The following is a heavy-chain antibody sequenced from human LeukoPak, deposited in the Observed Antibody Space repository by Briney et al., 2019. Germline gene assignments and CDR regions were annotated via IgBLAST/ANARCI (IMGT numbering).Heavy chain of an antibody. J-gene: IGHJ3*02. CDR2: IYYSGST. Sequence: PSETLSLTCTVSGGSISSYYWSWIRQPPGKGLEWIGYIYYSGSTNYNPSLKSRVTISVDTSKNQFSLKLSSVTAADTAVYYCARWGQFPNLHYCSSTSCYGAFDIWGQGTMVTVSS. CDR1: GGSISSYY. D-gene: IGHD2-2*01. CDR3: ARWGQFPNLHYCSSTSCYGAFDI. V-gene: IGHV4-59*12.